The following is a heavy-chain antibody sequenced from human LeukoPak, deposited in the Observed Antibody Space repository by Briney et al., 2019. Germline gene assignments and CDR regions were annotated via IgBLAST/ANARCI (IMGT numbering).Heavy chain of an antibody. V-gene: IGHV3-15*05. J-gene: IGHJ4*02. CDR2: IKSKTNGETT. CDR3: TTDPRPTYYDSSGYYYSLGY. Sequence: PGGSLRLSCATSGFTFSNHDMNWVRQAPGKGLEWVGLIKSKTNGETTDYAAPVKGRFTISRDDSKNTLYLQMNSLKTEDTAVYYCTTDPRPTYYDSSGYYYSLGYWGQGTLVTVSS. CDR1: GFTFSNHD. D-gene: IGHD3-22*01.